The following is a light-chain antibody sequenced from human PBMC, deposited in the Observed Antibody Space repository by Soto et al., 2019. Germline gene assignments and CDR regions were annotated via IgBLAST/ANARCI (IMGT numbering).Light chain of an antibody. CDR3: QQYDNLPT. CDR1: QDISNY. J-gene: IGKJ5*01. Sequence: DIPMSRYPASLSASVGARVTITCQASQDISNYLNWYQQKPGKAPKLLIYDASNLETGVPSRFSGSGSGTDFTFTISSLQPEDIATYYCQQYDNLPTFGQGTRLE. V-gene: IGKV1-33*01. CDR2: DAS.